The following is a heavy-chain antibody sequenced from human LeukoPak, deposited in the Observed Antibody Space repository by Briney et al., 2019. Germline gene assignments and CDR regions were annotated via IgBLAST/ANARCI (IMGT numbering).Heavy chain of an antibody. CDR1: GGSFSGYY. J-gene: IGHJ4*02. V-gene: IGHV4-34*01. D-gene: IGHD4-17*01. CDR2: ISHSGST. CDR3: AAVTTGY. Sequence: SETLSLTCAVYGGSFSGYYWNWIRQPPGKGLEWIGEISHSGSTDYSPSLKSRVTISLDTSKNQFSLKVNSVTAADTAVYYCAAVTTGYWGPGTLVTVSS.